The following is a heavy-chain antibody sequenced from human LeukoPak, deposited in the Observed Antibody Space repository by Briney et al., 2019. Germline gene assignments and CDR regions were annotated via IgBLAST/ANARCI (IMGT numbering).Heavy chain of an antibody. D-gene: IGHD3-22*01. CDR1: GGSFSGYY. J-gene: IGHJ4*02. CDR3: ARVANSYYYDSSGVLDY. V-gene: IGHV4-34*01. CDR2: INHSGST. Sequence: SETLSLTCAVYGGSFSGYYWSWIRQPPGKGLEWIGEINHSGSTNYNPSLKSRVTISEDTSKNQFSLKLSSVTAADTAVYYCARVANSYYYDSSGVLDYWGQGTLVTVSS.